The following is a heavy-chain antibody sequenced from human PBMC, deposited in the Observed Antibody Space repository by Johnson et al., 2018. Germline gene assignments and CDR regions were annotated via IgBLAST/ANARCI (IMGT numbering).Heavy chain of an antibody. CDR1: GYTFTNYY. J-gene: IGHJ3*01. Sequence: QVQLVQSGAEVKKPGASVKVSCRASGYTFTNYYLHWVRQAPGQGLEWMGIINPNSGTTGHAQKFQGRVSMTRDTSTSTVYMGLSSLRSDDTAVYYCAGSRLCDGRCYSATSPGDAFDLWGQGTIVTFSS. D-gene: IGHD2-21*01. CDR3: AGSRLCDGRCYSATSPGDAFDL. V-gene: IGHV1-46*01. CDR2: INPNSGTT.